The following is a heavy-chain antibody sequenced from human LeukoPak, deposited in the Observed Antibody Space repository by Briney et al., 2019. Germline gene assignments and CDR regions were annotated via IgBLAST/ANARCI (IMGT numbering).Heavy chain of an antibody. CDR1: GYTFTSYG. D-gene: IGHD3-22*01. CDR2: ISAYNGNT. J-gene: IGHJ5*02. CDR3: ARHPSNYYDSSGYFGCFDP. V-gene: IGHV1-18*01. Sequence: ASVKVSCKASGYTFTSYGISWVRQAPGQGLEWMGWISAYNGNTNYAQKLQGRVTVTTDTSTSTAYMELRSLRSEDTAVYYCARHPSNYYDSSGYFGCFDPWGQGTLVTVSS.